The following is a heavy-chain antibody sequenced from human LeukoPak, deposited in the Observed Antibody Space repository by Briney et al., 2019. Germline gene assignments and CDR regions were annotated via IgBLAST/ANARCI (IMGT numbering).Heavy chain of an antibody. V-gene: IGHV3-30-3*01. CDR3: ARDSCSEYHYFYGMDV. D-gene: IGHD6-19*01. CDR1: GFTFSSHA. Sequence: GGSLRLSCAASGFTFSSHAMHWVRQAPGKGLEWVAVISYDGNNKYYADSVKGRFTISRDNSKNALFLQMNSLRAEDTAVYSCARDSCSEYHYFYGMDVWGQGTTVTVSS. CDR2: ISYDGNNK. J-gene: IGHJ6*02.